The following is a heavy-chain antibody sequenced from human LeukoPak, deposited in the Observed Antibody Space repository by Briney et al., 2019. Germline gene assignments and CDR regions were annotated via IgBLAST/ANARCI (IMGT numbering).Heavy chain of an antibody. V-gene: IGHV1-46*01. CDR3: VRGIFDFDY. J-gene: IGHJ4*02. CDR1: GYSFINYH. CDR2: INPNVGST. Sequence: ASVKVSCKSSGYSFINYHMHWVRRAPGQGLEWMGIINPNVGSTSYAQRFAGRLTMTRDTSTNTIYMELRSLTSEDTAVYYCVRGIFDFDYWGQGTLVTVSS. D-gene: IGHD3-3*01.